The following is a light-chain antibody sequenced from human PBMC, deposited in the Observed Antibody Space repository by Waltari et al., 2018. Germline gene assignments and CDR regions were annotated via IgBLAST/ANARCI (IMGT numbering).Light chain of an antibody. V-gene: IGKV1-33*01. CDR1: QDVINF. CDR2: DGA. J-gene: IGKJ1*01. Sequence: QMTQSPSSLSASVGDRITISCQSSQDVINFINWYQQKPGKAPQLLIYDGATLTTGVPSRFRGSGSGTHFTLTINSLQPEDVGNYYCQQSEAFGKGTKVEI. CDR3: QQSEA.